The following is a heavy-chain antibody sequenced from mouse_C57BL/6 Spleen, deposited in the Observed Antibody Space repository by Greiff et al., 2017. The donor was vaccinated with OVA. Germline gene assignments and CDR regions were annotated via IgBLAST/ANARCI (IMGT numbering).Heavy chain of an antibody. J-gene: IGHJ2*01. D-gene: IGHD1-1*01. Sequence: VQLQQSGAELVRPGASVKLSCTASGFNITDYYMHWVKQRPEQGLEWIGWIDPENGDTEYASKFQGKATITADTSSNTAYLQLSSLTSEDTAVYYCTTRTTVVAPYYFDYWGQGTTLTVSS. V-gene: IGHV14-4*01. CDR2: IDPENGDT. CDR1: GFNITDYY. CDR3: TTRTTVVAPYYFDY.